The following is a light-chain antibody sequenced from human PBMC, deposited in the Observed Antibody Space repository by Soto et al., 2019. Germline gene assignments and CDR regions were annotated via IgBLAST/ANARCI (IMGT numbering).Light chain of an antibody. J-gene: IGKJ1*01. Sequence: DTQMTQSPSSVSASVGDRVTITCRASESISTWLAWYQHKPGKAPKFLIYDASSLESGVPSRFSGSGSGTEFTLTISNLQPDDFATYFCQQYNNYPRTFGQGTKVDIK. CDR1: ESISTW. CDR2: DAS. CDR3: QQYNNYPRT. V-gene: IGKV1-5*01.